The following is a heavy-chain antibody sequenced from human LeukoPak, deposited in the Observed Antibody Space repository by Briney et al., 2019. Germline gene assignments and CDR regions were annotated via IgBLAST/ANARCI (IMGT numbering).Heavy chain of an antibody. CDR2: ISFDGSNK. V-gene: IGHV3-30-3*01. CDR1: GFVFSSNT. J-gene: IGHJ5*02. CDR3: ADGYSGYAQDGDWFDP. D-gene: IGHD5-12*01. Sequence: PGGSLRLSCEASGFVFSSNTMQWVRQAPGKGLEWVAVISFDGSNKYYADSVKGRFTISRDNSKNTLSLQMNSLRPEDTAVYYCADGYSGYAQDGDWFDPWGQGTLVTVSS.